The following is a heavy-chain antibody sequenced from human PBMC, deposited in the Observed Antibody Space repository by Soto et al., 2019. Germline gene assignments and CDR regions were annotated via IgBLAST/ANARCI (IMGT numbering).Heavy chain of an antibody. CDR2: ISAYNGNT. V-gene: IGHV1-18*01. J-gene: IGHJ4*02. CDR3: ARDPPDYYDSSPYPDY. CDR1: GYTFTSDG. D-gene: IGHD3-22*01. Sequence: ASVKVSCKAAGYTFTSDGISWVRQAPGQGLEWMGWISAYNGNTNYAQKLQGRVTMTTDTSTSTAYMELRSLRSDDTAVYYCARDPPDYYDSSPYPDYWGQGTLVTVSS.